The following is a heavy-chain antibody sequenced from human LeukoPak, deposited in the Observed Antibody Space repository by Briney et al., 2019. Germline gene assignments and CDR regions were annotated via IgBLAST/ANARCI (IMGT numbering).Heavy chain of an antibody. CDR1: GGSFSGYY. Sequence: SETLSLTCAVYGGSFSGYYWSWIRQPPGKGLEWIGEINHSGSTNYNPSLKSRVTISVDTSKNQFSLKLSSVTAADTAVYYCARTYYYDSSGYSGHDYFDYWGQGTLVTVSS. CDR2: INHSGST. V-gene: IGHV4-34*01. CDR3: ARTYYYDSSGYSGHDYFDY. J-gene: IGHJ4*02. D-gene: IGHD3-22*01.